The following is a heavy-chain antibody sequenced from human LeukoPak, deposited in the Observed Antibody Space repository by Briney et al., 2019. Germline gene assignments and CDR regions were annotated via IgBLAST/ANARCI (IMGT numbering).Heavy chain of an antibody. Sequence: GGSLRLSCAASGFTFSSYAMSWVRQAPGKGLEWVSAISGSGGSTYYADSVKGRFTISRDNAKNSLYLQMNSLRAEDTAVYYCARGGGPNFDYWGQGTLVTVSS. D-gene: IGHD3-16*01. CDR2: ISGSGGST. CDR1: GFTFSSYA. V-gene: IGHV3-23*01. J-gene: IGHJ4*02. CDR3: ARGGGPNFDY.